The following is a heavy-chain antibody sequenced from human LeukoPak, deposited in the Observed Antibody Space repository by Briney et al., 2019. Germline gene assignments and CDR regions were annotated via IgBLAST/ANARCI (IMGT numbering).Heavy chain of an antibody. CDR1: GFTFSSYG. J-gene: IGHJ4*02. Sequence: PGGSLRVSCAASGFTFSSYGMHWVRQALGKGLEWVAVIWYDGSNKYYADSVKGRFTISRDNSKNTLYLQMNSLRAEDTVVYYCAKGLGYSYGSNFDYWGQGTLVTVSS. CDR2: IWYDGSNK. D-gene: IGHD5-18*01. V-gene: IGHV3-33*06. CDR3: AKGLGYSYGSNFDY.